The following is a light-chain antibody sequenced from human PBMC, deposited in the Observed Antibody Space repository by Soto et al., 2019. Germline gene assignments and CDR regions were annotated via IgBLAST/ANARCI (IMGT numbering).Light chain of an antibody. Sequence: DIQMTQSPSSLSASVGDRVTITCRASQSISVYLNWYQQKPGKAPKLLIDAASSLQSGVPSRFSGSGSGTDFTLTISSLQPEDFATYYCQQSYSTPYTFGQGTKLEIK. J-gene: IGKJ2*01. CDR3: QQSYSTPYT. CDR2: AAS. CDR1: QSISVY. V-gene: IGKV1-39*01.